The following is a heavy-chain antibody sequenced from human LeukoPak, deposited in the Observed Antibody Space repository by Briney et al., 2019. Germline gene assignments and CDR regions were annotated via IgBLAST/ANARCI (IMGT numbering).Heavy chain of an antibody. J-gene: IGHJ3*02. Sequence: SETLSLTCTVSGGSISSYYWSWIRQPPGKGLEWIGYIYYSGSTNYNPSLKSRVTISVDTSKNQFSLKLSSVTAADTAVYYCAGYYDSSGDPLDAFDIWGQGTMVTVSS. CDR2: IYYSGST. V-gene: IGHV4-59*08. CDR3: AGYYDSSGDPLDAFDI. D-gene: IGHD3-22*01. CDR1: GGSISSYY.